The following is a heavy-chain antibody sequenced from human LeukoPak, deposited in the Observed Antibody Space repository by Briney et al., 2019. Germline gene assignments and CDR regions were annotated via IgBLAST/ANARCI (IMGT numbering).Heavy chain of an antibody. V-gene: IGHV3-7*01. D-gene: IGHD1-26*01. CDR3: ARVVGSYSDWFDP. J-gene: IGHJ5*02. CDR2: IKQDGSEK. Sequence: PGGSLRLSCAASGFTFSSYWMSWVRQAPGKGLEWAANIKQDGSEKYYVDSVKGRFTISRDNAKNSLYLQMNSLRAEDTAVYYCARVVGSYSDWFDPWGQGTLVTVSS. CDR1: GFTFSSYW.